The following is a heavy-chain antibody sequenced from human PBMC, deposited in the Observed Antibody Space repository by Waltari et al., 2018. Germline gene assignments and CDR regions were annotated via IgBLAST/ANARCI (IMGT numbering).Heavy chain of an antibody. CDR2: IYHSGRT. Sequence: QVQLQESGPGLVKPSGTLSLTCAVSGGSLSSSNWRRWVRRHPGKGLEWVGEIYHSGRTNYNPSLKSRVTISVDKSKNQFSLKLSSVTAADTAVYYCARGFEDYYDSSGTYFDYWGQGTLVTVSS. CDR3: ARGFEDYYDSSGTYFDY. J-gene: IGHJ4*02. CDR1: GGSLSSSNW. V-gene: IGHV4-4*02. D-gene: IGHD3-22*01.